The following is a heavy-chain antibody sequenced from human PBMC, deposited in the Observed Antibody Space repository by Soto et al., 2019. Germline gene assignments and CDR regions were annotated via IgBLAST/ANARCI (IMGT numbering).Heavy chain of an antibody. J-gene: IGHJ4*02. CDR1: GGSISSSNW. CDR2: IYHSGCT. D-gene: IGHD6-13*01. Sequence: QVQLQESGPGLVKPSGTLSLTGAGSGGSISSSNWWSWVRQPPGKGLEWIGEIYHSGCTNYNPSLKIRVTISVDKSKNQFSLKLSFVTAADTAVYYCARDQGAAAGTGLAYWGQGTLVTVSS. CDR3: ARDQGAAAGTGLAY. V-gene: IGHV4-4*02.